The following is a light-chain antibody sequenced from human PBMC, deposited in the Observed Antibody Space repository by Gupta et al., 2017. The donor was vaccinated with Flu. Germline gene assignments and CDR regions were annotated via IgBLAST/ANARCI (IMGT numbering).Light chain of an antibody. CDR1: QDINNH. J-gene: IGKJ4*01. V-gene: IGKV1-33*01. CDR3: QQYDQIPLA. CDR2: GVS. Sequence: DIQMTQSPSSLSASVGDRVTITCQASQDINNHLNWYQHKPGKAPELLIYGVSYLETGVPSRFSGRGSGTDFTFAISSLHPEDVATYYCQQYDQIPLAFGGGTKVQI.